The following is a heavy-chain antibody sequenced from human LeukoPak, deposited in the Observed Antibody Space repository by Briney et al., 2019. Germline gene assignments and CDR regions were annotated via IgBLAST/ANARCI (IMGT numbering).Heavy chain of an antibody. Sequence: GGPLRLSCAPSGFTFSNAWMSWVRQAPGKGLEWVGRIKSKTDGGTTDYAAPVKGRFTISRDDSKNTLYLQMNSLKTEDTAVYYCTTDAIVATSAVDYWGQGTLVTVSS. V-gene: IGHV3-15*01. J-gene: IGHJ4*02. CDR3: TTDAIVATSAVDY. D-gene: IGHD5-12*01. CDR1: GFTFSNAW. CDR2: IKSKTDGGTT.